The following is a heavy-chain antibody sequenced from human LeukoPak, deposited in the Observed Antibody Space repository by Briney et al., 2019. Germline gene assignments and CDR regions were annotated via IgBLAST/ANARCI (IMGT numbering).Heavy chain of an antibody. CDR3: ARGGVGAYFDY. CDR1: GGSISSSSYY. J-gene: IGHJ4*02. Sequence: PSETLSLTCTVSGGSISSSSYYWGWIRQPPGKGLEWIGSIYYSGSTYYNPSLKSRVTISVDTSKNQFSLKLSSVTAADTAVYYCARGGVGAYFDYWGQGTLVTVSS. D-gene: IGHD1-26*01. V-gene: IGHV4-39*01. CDR2: IYYSGST.